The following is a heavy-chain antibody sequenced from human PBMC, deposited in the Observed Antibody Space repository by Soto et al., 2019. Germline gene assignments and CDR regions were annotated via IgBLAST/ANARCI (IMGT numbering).Heavy chain of an antibody. D-gene: IGHD6-25*01. CDR3: AKGRRDSYYAAMNV. CDR2: IKRDGSEK. V-gene: IGHV3-7*03. CDR1: GFSFSRYW. Sequence: GGSLRLSCAASGFSFSRYWMSWVRQAPGKGLERVANIKRDGSEKYYVDSVKGRFTISRDNAKNSLYLQMNGLRAEDTAVYYFAKGRRDSYYAAMNVWGQGPTVTVSS. J-gene: IGHJ6*02.